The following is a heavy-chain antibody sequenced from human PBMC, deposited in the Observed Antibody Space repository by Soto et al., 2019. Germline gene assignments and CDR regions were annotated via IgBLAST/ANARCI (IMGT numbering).Heavy chain of an antibody. Sequence: QITLKESGPTLVKPTQTLTLTCTFSGFSLSTSGVGVGWIRQPPGKALEWLALIYWNDDKRYSPSLKSRLTITKDTSKNQVVLTMTNMDPVDTATYYCAHRHHYGDYGNAYYYGMDVWGQGTTVTVSS. CDR1: GFSLSTSGVG. V-gene: IGHV2-5*01. CDR2: IYWNDDK. CDR3: AHRHHYGDYGNAYYYGMDV. J-gene: IGHJ6*02. D-gene: IGHD4-17*01.